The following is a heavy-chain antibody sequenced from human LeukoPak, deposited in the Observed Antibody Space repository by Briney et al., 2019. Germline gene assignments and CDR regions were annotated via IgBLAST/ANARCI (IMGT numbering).Heavy chain of an antibody. CDR1: GFTFSDYW. V-gene: IGHV3-7*01. J-gene: IGHJ4*02. D-gene: IGHD6-13*01. CDR3: AREATGYSASWGDY. CDR2: IKRDGSET. Sequence: GGSLRLSCVASGFTFSDYWMSWVRQAPGKGLEWVANIKRDGSETYYVDSVKGRFTMSRDNAKNSVYLQMSTLRAEDTAVYYCAREATGYSASWGDYWGQGTLVSVSS.